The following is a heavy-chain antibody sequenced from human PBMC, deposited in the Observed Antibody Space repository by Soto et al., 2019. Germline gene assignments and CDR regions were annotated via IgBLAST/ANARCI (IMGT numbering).Heavy chain of an antibody. V-gene: IGHV4-4*02. D-gene: IGHD6-13*01. CDR1: GGSISSSNW. CDR2: IYHSGST. CDR3: ARDTRYSSSWYPENWFDP. J-gene: IGHJ5*02. Sequence: QVQLQESGPGLVKPSGTLSLTCAVSGGSISSSNWWSWVRQPPGKGPEWIGEIYHSGSTNYNPSLKSRVTISVDKSKNQFSLKLSSVTAADTAVYYCARDTRYSSSWYPENWFDPWGQGTLVTVSS.